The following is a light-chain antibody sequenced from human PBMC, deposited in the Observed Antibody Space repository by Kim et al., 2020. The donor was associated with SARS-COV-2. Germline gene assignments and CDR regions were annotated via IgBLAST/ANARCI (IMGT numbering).Light chain of an antibody. J-gene: IGLJ2*01. CDR2: QDN. CDR3: QAWDSSTVV. V-gene: IGLV3-1*01. CDR1: KWGDKY. Sequence: SYELTQPPSVSVSPGQTASITCSGDKWGDKYACWYQQKPGQSPVLVIYQDNKRPSGIPERFSGSNSGNTATLTISGTQAMDEADYYCQAWDSSTVVFGGGTQLTVL.